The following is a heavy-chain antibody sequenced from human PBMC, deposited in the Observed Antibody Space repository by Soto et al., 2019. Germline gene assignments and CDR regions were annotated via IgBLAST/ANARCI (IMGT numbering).Heavy chain of an antibody. V-gene: IGHV3-30-3*01. J-gene: IGHJ4*02. CDR3: ARTTAVAGTPEFDY. D-gene: IGHD6-19*01. CDR1: GFTFSSFS. CDR2: ISYDGSSK. Sequence: QLQLVESGGGVVQPGGSLRRSCVASGFTFSSFSLHWVRQAPGKGLEWLALISYDGSSKYNADSVKGRFTISRENSNNTLYLQLSSLRPEHTAVYYCARTTAVAGTPEFDYWGQGALVTVSS.